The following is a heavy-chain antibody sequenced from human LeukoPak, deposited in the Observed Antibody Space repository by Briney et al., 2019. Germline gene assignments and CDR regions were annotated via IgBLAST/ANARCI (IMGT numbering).Heavy chain of an antibody. Sequence: SETLSLTCAVSGGPFSGYFWSWIRQSSGKGLERIGEIYNSGTTNYNPSLNSRVTISEDTSKNQFYLNLSSVTAADTAVYYCARRYYYNLGSFPFDFWGQGTLVTVSS. CDR1: GGPFSGYF. J-gene: IGHJ4*02. CDR2: IYNSGTT. CDR3: ARRYYYNLGSFPFDF. V-gene: IGHV4-34*01. D-gene: IGHD3-10*01.